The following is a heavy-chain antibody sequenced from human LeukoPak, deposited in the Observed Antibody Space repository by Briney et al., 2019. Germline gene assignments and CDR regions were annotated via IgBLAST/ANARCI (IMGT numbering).Heavy chain of an antibody. V-gene: IGHV3-30*03. CDR2: ISYDGSNE. Sequence: PGRSLRLSCAASGFTFSNYGMQWVRQAPGKGLEWVAVISYDGSNEYYADSVKGRFTISRDSSENTLYLQMNSLRVEDTAVYYCARVGYYSSGPFSYFDYWGQGTLVTVSS. J-gene: IGHJ4*02. CDR1: GFTFSNYG. CDR3: ARVGYYSSGPFSYFDY. D-gene: IGHD3-10*01.